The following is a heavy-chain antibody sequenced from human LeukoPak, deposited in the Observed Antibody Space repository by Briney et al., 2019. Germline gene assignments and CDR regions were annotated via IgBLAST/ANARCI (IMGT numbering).Heavy chain of an antibody. Sequence: GESLKISCKGSGYSFTSYWIGWVRQIPGKGLEWMGIIYPGDSDTRYSPSFQGQVTISADKSISTACLQWSSLKASDTAMYYCARQYYDSSGYFDYWGQGTLVTVSS. CDR1: GYSFTSYW. CDR3: ARQYYDSSGYFDY. V-gene: IGHV5-51*01. J-gene: IGHJ4*02. D-gene: IGHD3-22*01. CDR2: IYPGDSDT.